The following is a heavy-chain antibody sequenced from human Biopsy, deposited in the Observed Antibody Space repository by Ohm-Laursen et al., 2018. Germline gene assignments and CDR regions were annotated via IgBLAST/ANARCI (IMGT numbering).Heavy chain of an antibody. V-gene: IGHV4-39*01. D-gene: IGHD3-10*01. CDR2: INDSGSI. J-gene: IGHJ4*02. Sequence: SDTLSLTCGVSGDSISRGSYYWSWIRQPPGKGLQWIGEINDSGSINYDPSLESRVTISKETSRNQFSLKMTSVTAADTAVYYCVRGSPLVRGLAHNYWGPGTLVTVSS. CDR1: GDSISRGSYY. CDR3: VRGSPLVRGLAHNY.